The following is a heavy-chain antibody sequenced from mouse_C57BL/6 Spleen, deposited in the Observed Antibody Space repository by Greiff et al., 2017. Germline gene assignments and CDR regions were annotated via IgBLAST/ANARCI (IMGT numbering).Heavy chain of an antibody. CDR3: TRGAY. Sequence: VQLVESGAELVRPGASVTLSCKASGYTFTDYEMHWVKQTPVHGLEWIGAIDPETGGTAYNQKCKGKAILTADKSSSTAYMELRSLTSEDSAVYYCTRGAYWGQGTLVTVSA. CDR1: GYTFTDYE. V-gene: IGHV1-15*01. CDR2: IDPETGGT. J-gene: IGHJ3*01.